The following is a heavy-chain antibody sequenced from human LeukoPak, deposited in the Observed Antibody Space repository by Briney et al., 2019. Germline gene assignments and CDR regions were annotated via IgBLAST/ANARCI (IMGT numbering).Heavy chain of an antibody. Sequence: KSGPTLVNPTQTLTLTCSFSGFSLSTNGVAVGWIRQPPGKALEWLALIYWDDDERYNPSLRSRLTIPKDTSKNQVVLRMTNMDPVDTATYYCAFARRYGGYGAPYFFDYWGQGTLVTVSS. CDR2: IYWDDDE. V-gene: IGHV2-5*02. CDR1: GFSLSTNGVA. CDR3: AFARRYGGYGAPYFFDY. D-gene: IGHD5-12*01. J-gene: IGHJ4*02.